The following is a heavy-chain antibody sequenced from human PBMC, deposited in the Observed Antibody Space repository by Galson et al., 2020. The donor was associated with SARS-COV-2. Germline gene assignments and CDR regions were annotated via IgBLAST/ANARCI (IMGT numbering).Heavy chain of an antibody. CDR1: GYTLTRLS. CDR3: ATLVPHKVNMNYYYNMDG. Sequence: GESLKISCTASGYTLTRLSMNWVRQAPGKGLEWMADIDTENSATIYAEKFKGRFTITEDTSTDTAYMELSSLRSEDTAVYYCATLVPHKVNMNYYYNMDGWCKGTTVTVSS. D-gene: IGHD2-15*01. V-gene: IGHV1-24*01. J-gene: IGHJ6*03. CDR2: IDTENSAT.